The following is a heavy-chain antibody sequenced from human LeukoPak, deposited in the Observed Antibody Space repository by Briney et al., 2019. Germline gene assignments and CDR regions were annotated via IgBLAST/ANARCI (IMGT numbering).Heavy chain of an antibody. J-gene: IGHJ5*02. D-gene: IGHD6-19*01. CDR3: AKVPWVANSGWSP. Sequence: RGSLRLSCVVSGFTFSNYGMSWVRQAPGKGLQCVATISADGGSTYYPDSVKGRFTISRDNSKNTLYLQMNSLRAEDTAVYYCAKVPWVANSGWSPWGQGTLVTVSS. V-gene: IGHV3-23*01. CDR1: GFTFSNYG. CDR2: ISADGGST.